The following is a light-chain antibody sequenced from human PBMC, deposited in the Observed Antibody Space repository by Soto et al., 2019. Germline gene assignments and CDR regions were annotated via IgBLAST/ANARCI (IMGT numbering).Light chain of an antibody. J-gene: IGLJ2*01. CDR2: EVS. V-gene: IGLV2-8*01. CDR1: SSDVGAYNS. CDR3: SSLAPGGSNLL. Sequence: QSVLTQPPSASGSPGQSVTISCSGSSSDVGAYNSVSWYQQHPGKAPKLIISEVSKRPSGVPTRFSGSKSGNTASLTVSGLQAEDEADYYCSSLAPGGSNLLFGGGTKLTVL.